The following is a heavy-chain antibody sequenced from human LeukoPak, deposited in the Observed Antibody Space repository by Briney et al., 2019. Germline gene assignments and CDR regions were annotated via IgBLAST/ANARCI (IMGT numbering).Heavy chain of an antibody. J-gene: IGHJ6*03. Sequence: ASVKVSCKASGYTFTSYGISWVRQAPGQGLEWMGWISAYNGNTNYAQKLQGRVTMTTDTSTSTAYMELRSLRSDDTALYYCARTPPSGHYYYMDVWGKGTTVTISS. CDR2: ISAYNGNT. V-gene: IGHV1-18*01. CDR1: GYTFTSYG. CDR3: ARTPPSGHYYYMDV.